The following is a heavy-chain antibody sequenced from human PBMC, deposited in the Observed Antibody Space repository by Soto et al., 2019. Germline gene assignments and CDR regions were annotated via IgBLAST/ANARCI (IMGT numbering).Heavy chain of an antibody. Sequence: GASGKVSCKASGYTFTGYYMHWVRQAPGQGLEWMGWINPNSGGTNYAQKFQGRVTMTRDTSISTAYMELSRLRSDDTAVYYCARARQGVVATIEYYYGMDVWGQGTTVTVSS. CDR3: ARARQGVVATIEYYYGMDV. CDR1: GYTFTGYY. V-gene: IGHV1-2*02. CDR2: INPNSGGT. J-gene: IGHJ6*02. D-gene: IGHD5-12*01.